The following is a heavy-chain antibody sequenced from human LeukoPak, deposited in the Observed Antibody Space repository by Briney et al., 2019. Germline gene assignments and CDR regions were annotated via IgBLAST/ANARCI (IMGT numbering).Heavy chain of an antibody. D-gene: IGHD3-10*01. CDR3: ARDIYGSGSCYDY. J-gene: IGHJ4*02. Sequence: ASVKVSCKASGYTFTGYYIHWVRQAPGQGLEWMGWINPNSGGTKYAQKFQGRVTMTRDTSISTAYMELSRLRSDDAAVYYCARDIYGSGSCYDYWGQGTLVTVSS. CDR1: GYTFTGYY. V-gene: IGHV1-2*02. CDR2: INPNSGGT.